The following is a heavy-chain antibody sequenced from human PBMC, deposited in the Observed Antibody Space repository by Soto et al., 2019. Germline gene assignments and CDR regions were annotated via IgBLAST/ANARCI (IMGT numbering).Heavy chain of an antibody. CDR3: ARAMRSYCRSTSWIEADLFDY. D-gene: IGHD2-2*01. Sequence: ASVKVSCKASGGTFSSYAISLGLQGLRQGLDWMGGIIPIFGTANYAQRFQGRVTITADESTSAAYMDLSSLRSEDTAVYYCARAMRSYCRSTSWIEADLFDYWGQRTLVTVSS. CDR2: IIPIFGTA. V-gene: IGHV1-69*13. CDR1: GGTFSSYA. J-gene: IGHJ4*02.